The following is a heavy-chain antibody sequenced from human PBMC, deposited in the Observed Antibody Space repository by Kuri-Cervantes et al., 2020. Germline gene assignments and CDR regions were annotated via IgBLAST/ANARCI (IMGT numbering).Heavy chain of an antibody. CDR2: IYYSGST. Sequence: SETLSLTCTVSGGSISSGGYYWSWIRQHPGRGLEWIGYIYYSGSTYYNPSLKSRVTISVDTSKNQFSLKLNSVTAADTAVYYCARDHRYNWNDGRWFDPWGQGTLVTVSS. CDR1: GGSISSGGYY. V-gene: IGHV4-31*03. D-gene: IGHD1-20*01. CDR3: ARDHRYNWNDGRWFDP. J-gene: IGHJ5*02.